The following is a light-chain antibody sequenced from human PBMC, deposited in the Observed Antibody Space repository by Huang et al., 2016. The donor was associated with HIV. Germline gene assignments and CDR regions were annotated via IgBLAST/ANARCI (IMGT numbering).Light chain of an antibody. J-gene: IGKJ2*01. CDR2: WAS. Sequence: DIEMTQSPDSLTVSLGASAIINSKSSQAVLKNSNKKNYLAWYQQRPGQPPKVLIYWASSRESGVPDRFSGSGSGTDFNLTVSSLQPEDLAVYYCQQYYSPPYTFGQGTRLEI. V-gene: IGKV4-1*01. CDR3: QQYYSPPYT. CDR1: QAVLKNSNKKNY.